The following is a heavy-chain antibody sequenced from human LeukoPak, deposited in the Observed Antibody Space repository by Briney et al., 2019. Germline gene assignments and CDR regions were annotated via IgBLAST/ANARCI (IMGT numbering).Heavy chain of an antibody. CDR2: ISGSSDYI. Sequence: GGSLRLSCAASRFIFSSYGMNWVRQAPGKGLEWVSSISGSSDYIYYADPVRGRFTISRDNAKNSLYLQMNSLRAEDTAVYYCAREMSSGSYDYWGQGTLVTVSS. J-gene: IGHJ4*02. D-gene: IGHD3-10*01. CDR1: RFIFSSYG. CDR3: AREMSSGSYDY. V-gene: IGHV3-21*01.